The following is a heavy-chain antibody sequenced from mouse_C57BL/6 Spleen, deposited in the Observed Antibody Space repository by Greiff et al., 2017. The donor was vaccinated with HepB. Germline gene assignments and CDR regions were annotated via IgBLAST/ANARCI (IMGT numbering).Heavy chain of an antibody. CDR3: TAPGLRPFYYAMDY. D-gene: IGHD2-4*01. Sequence: EVKVEESGGGLVQPGGSMKLSCVASGFTFSNYWMNWVRQSPEKGLEWVAQIRLKSDNYATHYAESVKGRFTISRDDSKSSVYLQMNNLRAEDTGIYYCTAPGLRPFYYAMDYWGQGTSVTVSS. V-gene: IGHV6-3*01. CDR2: IRLKSDNYAT. CDR1: GFTFSNYW. J-gene: IGHJ4*01.